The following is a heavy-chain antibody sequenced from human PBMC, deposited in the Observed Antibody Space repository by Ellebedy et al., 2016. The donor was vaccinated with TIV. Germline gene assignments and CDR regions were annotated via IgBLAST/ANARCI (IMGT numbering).Heavy chain of an antibody. V-gene: IGHV3-74*01. J-gene: IGHJ6*03. D-gene: IGHD3-9*01. CDR3: ARSGYDILTGYYMDV. CDR2: INSDGSST. Sequence: GESLKISCAASGFTFSSYWMHWVRQAPGKGLVWVSRINSDGSSTSYADSVKGRFTISRDNAKNTLYLQMNSLRAEDTAVYYRARSGYDILTGYYMDVWGQGTTVTVSS. CDR1: GFTFSSYW.